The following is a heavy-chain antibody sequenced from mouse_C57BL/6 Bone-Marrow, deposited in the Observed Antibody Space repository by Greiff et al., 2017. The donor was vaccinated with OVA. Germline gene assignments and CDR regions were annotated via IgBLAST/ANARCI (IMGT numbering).Heavy chain of an antibody. Sequence: EVMLVESEGGLVQPGSSMKLSCTASGFTFSDYYMAWVRQVPEKGLEWVANINYDGSSTYYLDSLKSRFIISRDNAKNILYLQMSSLKSEDTATYYCAREYYCGSFYYFDYWAQGTTLTVSS. D-gene: IGHD1-1*01. CDR1: GFTFSDYY. V-gene: IGHV5-16*01. J-gene: IGHJ2*01. CDR3: AREYYCGSFYYFDY. CDR2: INYDGSST.